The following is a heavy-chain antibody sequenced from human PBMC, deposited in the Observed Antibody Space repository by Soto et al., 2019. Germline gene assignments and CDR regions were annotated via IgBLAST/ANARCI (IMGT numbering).Heavy chain of an antibody. D-gene: IGHD6-13*01. CDR1: GYTFTSYA. V-gene: IGHV1-3*01. Sequence: QVQLVQSGAEVKKPGASVKGSCKASGYTFTSYAMHWLRQAPGQRLEWMGWINAGYGNTKYSQKFQGRVPITRDTSASTAYMELSSLRSEDTAVYYCGRIPVAAAGIVFYYYGMDVWGKGTTVTVSS. J-gene: IGHJ6*04. CDR3: GRIPVAAAGIVFYYYGMDV. CDR2: INAGYGNT.